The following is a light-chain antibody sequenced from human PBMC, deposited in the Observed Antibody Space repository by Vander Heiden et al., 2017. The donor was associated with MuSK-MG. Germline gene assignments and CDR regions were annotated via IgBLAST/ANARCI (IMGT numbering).Light chain of an antibody. CDR1: QDIRNN. CDR3: LQSMNFPQT. Sequence: DIQMTQSPYSLSASAGDRVPTTCRASQDIRNNLDWVQQQPGKAPKRLIYASSSLQSGVPSRFSGSGSGTEFTLTISSLQPEDFASYYCLQSMNFPQTFGGGTKLEIK. CDR2: ASS. V-gene: IGKV1-17*01. J-gene: IGKJ4*01.